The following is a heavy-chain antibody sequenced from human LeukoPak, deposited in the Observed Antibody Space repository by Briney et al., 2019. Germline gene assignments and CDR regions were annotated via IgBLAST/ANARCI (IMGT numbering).Heavy chain of an antibody. Sequence: HGESLKISCKASGYSFTNYWIGWVRQMPGKGLEWVAMINPDDTNIAYSPSFQGQVTISADKSISTAYLQWSSLKASDTAMYYCARVDSAAGTWYFDYWGQGTLVTVSS. V-gene: IGHV5-51*01. CDR1: GYSFTNYW. CDR2: INPDDTNI. J-gene: IGHJ4*02. CDR3: ARVDSAAGTWYFDY. D-gene: IGHD6-13*01.